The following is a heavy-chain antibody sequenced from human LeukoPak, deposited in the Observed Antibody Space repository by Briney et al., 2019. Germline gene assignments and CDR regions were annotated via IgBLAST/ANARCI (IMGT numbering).Heavy chain of an antibody. Sequence: PGGSLRLSCAASGFTFSNYWMLWLRQAPGKGLVWVSRINIEGSGTTYADSVMGRFTVSRDNARNLLYLQMNSLRDEDTAVYYCARDRAVGVPADGHEFDYWGQGTLVTVSS. CDR1: GFTFSNYW. CDR2: INIEGSGT. D-gene: IGHD2-2*01. J-gene: IGHJ4*02. V-gene: IGHV3-74*01. CDR3: ARDRAVGVPADGHEFDY.